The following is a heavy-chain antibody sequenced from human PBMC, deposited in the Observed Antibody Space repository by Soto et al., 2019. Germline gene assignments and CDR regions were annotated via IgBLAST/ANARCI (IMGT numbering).Heavy chain of an antibody. Sequence: VGSLRLSCAASGFIFSNYAMSWVRQAPGRGLEWVSAISGSGATTYYPDSVKGRFTISRDNSKNTLYLQMNNLRADDTAVYYCTKGGIPRRYNIPKVDFDYWGQGSLVTVSS. CDR3: TKGGIPRRYNIPKVDFDY. CDR2: ISGSGATT. V-gene: IGHV3-23*01. J-gene: IGHJ4*02. CDR1: GFIFSNYA. D-gene: IGHD1-1*01.